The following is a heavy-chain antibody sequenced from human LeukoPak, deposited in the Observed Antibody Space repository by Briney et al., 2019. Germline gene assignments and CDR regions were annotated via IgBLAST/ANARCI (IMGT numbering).Heavy chain of an antibody. CDR1: GGSFSSATYY. CDR3: ATVVVPGWFDP. Sequence: SETLSLTCAVYGGSFSSATYYWSWIRQPAGKGLEWIGRIYTGGSTYYNPSLKGRVTISVDTSKNQFSLKLSSVTAADTAVYYCATVVVPGWFDPWGQGNLVTVSS. D-gene: IGHD2-15*01. CDR2: IYTGGST. J-gene: IGHJ5*02. V-gene: IGHV4-61*02.